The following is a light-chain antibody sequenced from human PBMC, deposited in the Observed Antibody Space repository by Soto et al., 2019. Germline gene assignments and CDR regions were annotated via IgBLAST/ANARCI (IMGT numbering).Light chain of an antibody. CDR3: AAWDDSLKTWV. CDR1: GSNIGSNV. V-gene: IGLV1-44*01. J-gene: IGLJ3*02. CDR2: SSN. Sequence: QSVLTQAPSASGTPGQRVTISCSGSGSNIGSNVVNWYQQLPGTAPKVLIYSSNQRPSGVPDRFSASKSGASASLAISGLQSDDEADYYCAAWDDSLKTWVFGGGTKVTVL.